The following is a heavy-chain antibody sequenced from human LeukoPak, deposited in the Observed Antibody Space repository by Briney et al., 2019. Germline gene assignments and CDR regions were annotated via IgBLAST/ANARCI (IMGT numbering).Heavy chain of an antibody. CDR1: GGSINSGDYY. J-gene: IGHJ4*02. CDR3: VRAGNYYDSSGYYGY. CDR2: INHSGST. D-gene: IGHD3-22*01. V-gene: IGHV4-30-4*01. Sequence: SETLSLTCTVSGGSINSGDYYWSWIRQPPGKGLEWIGEINHSGSTNYNPSLKSRVTISVDTSKNQFSLKLSSVTAADTAVYCCVRAGNYYDSSGYYGYWGQGTLVTVSS.